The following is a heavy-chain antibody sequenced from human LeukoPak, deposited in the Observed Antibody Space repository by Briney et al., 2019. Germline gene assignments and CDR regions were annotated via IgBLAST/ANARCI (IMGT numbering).Heavy chain of an antibody. V-gene: IGHV4-34*01. CDR3: ARGYSGYGY. CDR2: INHSGST. D-gene: IGHD5-12*01. Sequence: SETLSLTCAVYGGSFSGYYWSWIRQPPGKGLEWIGEINHSGSTNYNPSLRSRVTISVDTSKNQFSLKLSSVTAADTAVYYCARGYSGYGYWGQGTLVTVSS. CDR1: GGSFSGYY. J-gene: IGHJ4*02.